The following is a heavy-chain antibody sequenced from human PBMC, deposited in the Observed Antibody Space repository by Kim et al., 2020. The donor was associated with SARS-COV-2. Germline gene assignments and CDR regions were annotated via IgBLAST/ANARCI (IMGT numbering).Heavy chain of an antibody. V-gene: IGHV4-4*02. Sequence: SETLSLTCAVSGGSISSSNWWSWVRQPPGKGLEWIGEIYHSGSTNYNPSLKSRVTISVDKFKNQFSLKLSSVTAADTAVYYCARDPSILYYDSSGHDAFDIWGQGTMVTVSS. D-gene: IGHD3-22*01. J-gene: IGHJ3*02. CDR2: IYHSGST. CDR1: GGSISSSNW. CDR3: ARDPSILYYDSSGHDAFDI.